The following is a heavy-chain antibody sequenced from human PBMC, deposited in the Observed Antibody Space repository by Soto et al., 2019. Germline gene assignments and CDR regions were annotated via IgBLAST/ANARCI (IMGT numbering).Heavy chain of an antibody. J-gene: IGHJ6*02. CDR1: GFTFSSYG. CDR3: AKDRAQQLVLGEDYYYYCGMDV. CDR2: ISYDGSNK. Sequence: QVQLVESGGGVVQPGRSLRLSCAASGFTFSSYGMHWVRQAPGKGLEWVAVISYDGSNKYYADSVKGRFTISRDNSKNTLYLQMNSLRAEDTAVYYCAKDRAQQLVLGEDYYYYCGMDVWGQGTTVTVSS. V-gene: IGHV3-30*18. D-gene: IGHD6-13*01.